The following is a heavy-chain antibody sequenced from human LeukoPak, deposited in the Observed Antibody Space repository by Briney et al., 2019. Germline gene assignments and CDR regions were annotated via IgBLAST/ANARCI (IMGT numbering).Heavy chain of an antibody. CDR1: GFAFSSYA. Sequence: GGSLRLSCAASGFAFSSYAMSWVRQAPGKGLEWVSGISGTGGSTYYGDSVKGRFTISRDNSKNTLYLQINSQRAEDTAVYYCAKGGVGTSLQPFDYWGQGTLVTVSS. V-gene: IGHV3-23*01. J-gene: IGHJ4*02. CDR3: AKGGVGTSLQPFDY. CDR2: ISGTGGST. D-gene: IGHD2-8*01.